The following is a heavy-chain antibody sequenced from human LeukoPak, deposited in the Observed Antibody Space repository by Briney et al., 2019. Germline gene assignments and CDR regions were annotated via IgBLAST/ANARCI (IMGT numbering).Heavy chain of an antibody. Sequence: SETLSLTCTVSGGSISSYYWSWIRQPPGKGLEWIGYISYTGSTNYNPSLKSRVTISLDTSKNQFSLKLSSVNAADTAVYYCARVITVRGVIFDYWGQGTLVTVSS. CDR2: ISYTGST. J-gene: IGHJ4*02. CDR1: GGSISSYY. CDR3: ARVITVRGVIFDY. V-gene: IGHV4-59*01. D-gene: IGHD3-16*01.